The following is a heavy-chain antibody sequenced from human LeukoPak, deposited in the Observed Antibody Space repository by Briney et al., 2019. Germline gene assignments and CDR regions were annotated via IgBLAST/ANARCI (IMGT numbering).Heavy chain of an antibody. CDR1: GFTFSSYS. J-gene: IGHJ5*02. Sequence: GGSLRLSCAASGFTFSSYSMSWVRQAPGKGLEWVSYFTSSSTIYYADSVKGRFTISRDNAKNSLYLQMNSLRAEDTAVYYCARALWRGAYDFWSGYRFDPWGQGTLVTVSS. CDR3: ARALWRGAYDFWSGYRFDP. CDR2: FTSSSTI. V-gene: IGHV3-48*04. D-gene: IGHD3-3*01.